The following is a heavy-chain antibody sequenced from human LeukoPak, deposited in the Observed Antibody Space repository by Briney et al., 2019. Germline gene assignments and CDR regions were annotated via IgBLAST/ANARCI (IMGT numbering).Heavy chain of an antibody. D-gene: IGHD3-3*01. CDR2: ITSRSTTV. V-gene: IGHV3-11*04. Sequence: KPGGSLRLSCAASEFTFSDYYMSWIRQAPGKGLEWVSLITSRSTTVHYADSVKGRFTISRDNAKNTLFLQMNSLRVDDTAVYYCARDVNIRDFWSGFHYWGRGTLVTVSS. J-gene: IGHJ4*02. CDR3: ARDVNIRDFWSGFHY. CDR1: EFTFSDYY.